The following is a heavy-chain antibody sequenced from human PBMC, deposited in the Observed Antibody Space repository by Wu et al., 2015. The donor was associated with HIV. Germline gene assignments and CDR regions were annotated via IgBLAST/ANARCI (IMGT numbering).Heavy chain of an antibody. CDR1: GYTFINYF. J-gene: IGHJ4*02. D-gene: IGHD3-22*01. CDR2: INPRSDSR. CDR3: ARERVDYDSGGYRAHRGHYFDY. Sequence: QVQLVQSGAEGEEAWGLSEGFLHAFGYTFINYFLHWVRQAPGQGPEWVGVINPRSDSRSYAQTFEGRLTMTRDTSKSTVYMELTSLRSEDTAIYYCARERVDYDSGGYRAHRGHYFDYWGQGTLGHRLL. V-gene: IGHV1-46*01.